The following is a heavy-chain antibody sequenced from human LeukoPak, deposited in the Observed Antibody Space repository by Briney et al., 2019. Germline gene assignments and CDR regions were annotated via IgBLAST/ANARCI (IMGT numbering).Heavy chain of an antibody. CDR2: ISYDGSNK. CDR1: GFTFSSYG. D-gene: IGHD6-19*01. V-gene: IGHV3-30*18. CDR3: AKDLGGQWLYYYYGMDV. J-gene: IGHJ6*02. Sequence: GGSLRLSCAASGFTFSSYGMHWVRQAPGKGLEWVAVISYDGSNKYYAGSVKGRFTISRDNSKNTLYLQMNSLRAEDTAVYYCAKDLGGQWLYYYYGMDVWGQGTTVTVSS.